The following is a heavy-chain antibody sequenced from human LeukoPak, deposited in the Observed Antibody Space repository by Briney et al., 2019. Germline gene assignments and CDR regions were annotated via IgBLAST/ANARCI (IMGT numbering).Heavy chain of an antibody. CDR2: ISSISRYI. D-gene: IGHD2-2*01. CDR3: ASLGSRHCTSTTCYDY. CDR1: GFTFSSYS. V-gene: IGHV3-21*01. J-gene: IGHJ4*02. Sequence: PGGSLRLSCAASGFTFSSYSMNWVRQAPGKGPEWVSSISSISRYIYYADSVKGRFTISRDNAKNSLYLQMNSLRAEDTAVYYCASLGSRHCTSTTCYDYWGQGTLVTVSS.